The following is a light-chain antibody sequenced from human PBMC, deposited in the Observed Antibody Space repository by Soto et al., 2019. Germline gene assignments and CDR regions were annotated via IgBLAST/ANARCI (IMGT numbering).Light chain of an antibody. Sequence: QSVLTQPASVAGSPGQSITISCTGSSSDVGGYNSVSWYQQHPGKAPKVIIYEVSNRPSGISNRFSGSKSGSAASLTISGLQAEDEADYYCCSYTNITTYVFGTGTKLTVL. CDR1: SSDVGGYNS. J-gene: IGLJ1*01. CDR2: EVS. CDR3: CSYTNITTYV. V-gene: IGLV2-14*01.